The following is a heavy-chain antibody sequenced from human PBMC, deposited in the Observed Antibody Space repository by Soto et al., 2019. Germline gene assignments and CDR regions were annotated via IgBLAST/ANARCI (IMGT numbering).Heavy chain of an antibody. D-gene: IGHD2-2*01. J-gene: IGHJ4*02. CDR3: AIYHLELFRFDY. Sequence: QIQLVQSGPEVKKPGASMKVSCKAYDFSFTSHGISWVRQAPGQGLEWMGWISLYNGNTNYAQQFQGRVTMTTDTSTSSAYMELRSLRSDDTAMYFCAIYHLELFRFDYWGQGTLVTVSS. V-gene: IGHV1-18*04. CDR1: DFSFTSHG. CDR2: ISLYNGNT.